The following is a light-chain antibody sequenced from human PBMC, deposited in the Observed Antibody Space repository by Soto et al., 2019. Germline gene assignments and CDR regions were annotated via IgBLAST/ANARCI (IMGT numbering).Light chain of an antibody. Sequence: EIVFTQSPATLSLSPGGRATLSCRASQSVKTFLVWYQQRPGQAPRLLIHDASHRAAGIPARFSGSGFGTDFTLTISSLEPEDAAVYYCQQRSNWPPITFGQGTRLEIK. CDR3: QQRSNWPPIT. J-gene: IGKJ5*01. CDR1: QSVKTF. V-gene: IGKV3-11*01. CDR2: DAS.